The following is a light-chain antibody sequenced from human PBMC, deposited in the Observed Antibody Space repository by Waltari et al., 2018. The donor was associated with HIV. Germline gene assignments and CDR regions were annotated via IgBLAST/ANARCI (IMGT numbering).Light chain of an antibody. CDR2: DIN. Sequence: QSALTQPASVSGSPGQSITISCPATSSDVGGYNYVSWYQQHPGKAPKLMIYDINKRPSGVSNRFSGSKTGNTASLTISGVQAEDEADYYCCSHAGTTTLVFGGGTKLTVL. J-gene: IGLJ2*01. V-gene: IGLV2-23*02. CDR1: SSDVGGYNY. CDR3: CSHAGTTTLV.